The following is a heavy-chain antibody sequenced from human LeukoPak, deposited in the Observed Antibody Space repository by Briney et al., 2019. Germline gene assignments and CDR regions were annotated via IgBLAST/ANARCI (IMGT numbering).Heavy chain of an antibody. V-gene: IGHV3-7*01. CDR2: IKEGGSEK. CDR3: ARDEVGGGFDI. CDR1: GFTFNKYW. D-gene: IGHD6-19*01. J-gene: IGHJ3*02. Sequence: GGYLRLSCATSGFTFNKYWMSWVRQAPGKGLEWVANIKEGGSEKNYVDSVKGRFTISRDNTKNSMSLQMNSLRDEDTAVYYCARDEVGGGFDIWGQGTMVTVSP.